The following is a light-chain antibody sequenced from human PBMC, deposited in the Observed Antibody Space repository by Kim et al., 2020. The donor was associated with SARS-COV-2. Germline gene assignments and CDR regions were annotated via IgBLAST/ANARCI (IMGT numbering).Light chain of an antibody. CDR2: DAS. CDR1: QGISNS. J-gene: IGKJ1*01. Sequence: DIQMTQSPSSLSASVGDRVTITCRASQGISNSLAWYQQKPGKGPKVLIYDASTLQSGVPSRFSGSGSGTDFTLTISSLQPEDVATYYCKKYNSAPWTLGQGTKVDSK. CDR3: KKYNSAPWT. V-gene: IGKV1-27*01.